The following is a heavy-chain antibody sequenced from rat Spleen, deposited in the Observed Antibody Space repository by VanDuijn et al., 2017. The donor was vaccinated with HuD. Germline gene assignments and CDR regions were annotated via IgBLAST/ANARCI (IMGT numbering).Heavy chain of an antibody. CDR3: AREILHYFDY. Sequence: EVQLVESGGGSVQPGRSMKLSCAASGINFSNYYMAWVRQAPKKGLEWVATIIYDDSRTYYRDSVKGRFTISRDNAKSTLYLQMDSLRSEDTATYYCAREILHYFDYWGQGVMVTVSS. J-gene: IGHJ2*01. CDR2: IIYDDSRT. CDR1: GINFSNYY. V-gene: IGHV5-7*01.